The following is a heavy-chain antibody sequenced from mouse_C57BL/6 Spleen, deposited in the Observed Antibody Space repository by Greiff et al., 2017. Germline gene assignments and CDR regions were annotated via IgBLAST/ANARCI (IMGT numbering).Heavy chain of an antibody. Sequence: VKPQESGPELVKPGASVKISCKASGYSFTSYYIHWVKQRPGQGLEWIGWIYPGSGNTKYNEKFKGKATLTADTSSSTAYMQLSSLTSEDSAVYYCARYNYFDYWGQGTTLTVSS. J-gene: IGHJ2*01. CDR1: GYSFTSYY. V-gene: IGHV1-66*01. CDR3: ARYNYFDY. CDR2: IYPGSGNT.